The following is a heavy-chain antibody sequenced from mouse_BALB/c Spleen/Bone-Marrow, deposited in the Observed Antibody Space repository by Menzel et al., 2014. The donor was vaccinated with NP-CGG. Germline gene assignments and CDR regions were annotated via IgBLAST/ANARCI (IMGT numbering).Heavy chain of an antibody. D-gene: IGHD2-14*01. Sequence: VKLMESGAELVRPGTSVKISCKASGYTFTNYWLGWVKQRPGHGLEWIGDIYPGGGYTNYNEKFKGKATLTADTSSSTAYMQPSSLTSEDSAVYFCAREVRRYFDVWGAGTTVTVSS. CDR2: IYPGGGYT. CDR3: AREVRRYFDV. J-gene: IGHJ1*01. CDR1: GYTFTNYW. V-gene: IGHV1-63*02.